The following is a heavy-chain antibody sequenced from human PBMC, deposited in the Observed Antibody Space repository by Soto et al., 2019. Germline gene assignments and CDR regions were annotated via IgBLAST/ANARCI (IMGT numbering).Heavy chain of an antibody. CDR3: AASRAYDSSDYSGFNYGMDV. Sequence: EVQLVESGGGLVQPGRSLRLSCAASGFTFDDYAMHWVRQVPGKGLQWVSGLSWNGVTIGYAASVKGRFTISRDNAKKSLYLQMTGVRPDDTVLYYCAASRAYDSSDYSGFNYGMDVWGLGTTVTVS. V-gene: IGHV3-9*01. CDR2: LSWNGVTI. CDR1: GFTFDDYA. D-gene: IGHD3-22*01. J-gene: IGHJ6*02.